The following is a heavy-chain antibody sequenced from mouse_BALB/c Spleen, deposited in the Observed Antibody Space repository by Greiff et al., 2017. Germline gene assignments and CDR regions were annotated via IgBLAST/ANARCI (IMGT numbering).Heavy chain of an antibody. J-gene: IGHJ2*01. CDR2: ISSGGSYT. CDR1: GFTFSSYA. CDR3: ARKKTGFDY. Sequence: DVHLVESGGGLVKPGGSLKLSCAASGFTFSSYAMSWVRQSPEKRLEWVAEISSGGSYTYYPDTVTGRFTISRDNAKNTLYLEMSSLRSEDTAMYYCARKKTGFDYWGQGTTLTVSS. D-gene: IGHD4-1*01. V-gene: IGHV5-9-4*01.